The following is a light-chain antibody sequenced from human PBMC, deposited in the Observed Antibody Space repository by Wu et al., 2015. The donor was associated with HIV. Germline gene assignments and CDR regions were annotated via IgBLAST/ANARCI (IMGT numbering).Light chain of an antibody. V-gene: IGKV3-15*01. Sequence: EVVMTQSPATLSVSPGERATLSCRASQRISSNLAWYQQKPGQAPRLLIYGASTRATGIPARFSGSGSGTEFTLTITSLQSEDFAVYYCQQRSTWPPNSFGQGTKLEIK. CDR2: GAS. J-gene: IGKJ2*03. CDR3: QQRSTWPPNS. CDR1: QRISSN.